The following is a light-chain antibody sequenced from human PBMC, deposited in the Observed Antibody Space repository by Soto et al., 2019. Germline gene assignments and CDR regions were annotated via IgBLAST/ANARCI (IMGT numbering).Light chain of an antibody. V-gene: IGKV3-20*01. CDR3: QQCGSSST. CDR2: GAS. Sequence: IVLTQSPGTRSLSPGERATLSCRASQTFSNRFLSWFQQIPGQAPRLLIYGASMRATGIPDRFSGSGSGTYFTLTIRRLEPEDFAVYYCQQCGSSSTFGQGTRLEIK. J-gene: IGKJ5*01. CDR1: QTFSNRF.